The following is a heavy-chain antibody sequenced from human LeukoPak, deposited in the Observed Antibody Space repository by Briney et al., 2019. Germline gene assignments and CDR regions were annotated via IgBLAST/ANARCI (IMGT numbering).Heavy chain of an antibody. J-gene: IGHJ5*02. V-gene: IGHV1-2*06. CDR2: INPNSGGT. D-gene: IGHD3-10*01. CDR3: ALLWFGEEINWFDP. CDR1: GYTFTGYY. Sequence: ASVKVSYKASGYTFTGYYMHWVRQAPGQGLEWMGRINPNSGGTNYAQKFQGRVTMTRDTSISTAYMELSRLRSDDTAVYYCALLWFGEEINWFDPWGQGTLVTVSS.